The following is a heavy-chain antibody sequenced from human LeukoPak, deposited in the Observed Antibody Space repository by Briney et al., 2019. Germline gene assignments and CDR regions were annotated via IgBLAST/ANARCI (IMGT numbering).Heavy chain of an antibody. J-gene: IGHJ4*02. Sequence: GGSLRLSCAASGFTFSSYAMNWVRQAPGKGLEWVSAITGSGGRTYYADSVKGRFTISRDNSKNTLYLQMNSLRAEDTAVYYCAKDRRAGSYDYWGQGTLVTVSS. CDR2: ITGSGGRT. D-gene: IGHD3-10*01. CDR3: AKDRRAGSYDY. CDR1: GFTFSSYA. V-gene: IGHV3-23*01.